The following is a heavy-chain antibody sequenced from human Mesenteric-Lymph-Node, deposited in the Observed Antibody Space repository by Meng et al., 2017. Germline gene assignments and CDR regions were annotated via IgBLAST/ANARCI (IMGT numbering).Heavy chain of an antibody. V-gene: IGHV1-8*03. D-gene: IGHD3-10*01. CDR3: ARGVSYYGSGSYEDY. CDR2: MNPNTGNR. J-gene: IGHJ4*02. CDR1: GYTFTSYP. Sequence: ASVKVSCKASGYTFTSYPISWVRQATGQGLEWMGWMNPNTGNRVYAQKFHDRLTFTRDTSISTAYMELSSLGSEDTAVYFCARGVSYYGSGSYEDYWGQGTLVTVSS.